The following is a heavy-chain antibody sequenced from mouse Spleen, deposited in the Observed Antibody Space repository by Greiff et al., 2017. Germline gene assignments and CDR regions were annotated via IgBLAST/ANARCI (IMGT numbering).Heavy chain of an antibody. Sequence: EVQRVESGGGLVQPGGSLSLSCAASGFTFTDYYMSWVRQPPGKALEWLGFIRNKANGYTTEYSASVKGRFTISRDNSQSILYLQMNALRAEDSATYYCARSTARATFAYWGQGTLVTVSA. D-gene: IGHD3-2*01. V-gene: IGHV7-3*01. CDR2: IRNKANGYTT. CDR3: ARSTARATFAY. CDR1: GFTFTDYY. J-gene: IGHJ3*01.